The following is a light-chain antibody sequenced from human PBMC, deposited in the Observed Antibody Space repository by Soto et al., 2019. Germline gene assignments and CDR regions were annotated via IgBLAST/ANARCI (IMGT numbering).Light chain of an antibody. CDR3: QQYYSYPWT. V-gene: IGKV1-8*01. CDR1: QDISSY. CDR2: AAS. Sequence: AIRMTQSPSSFSASTGDRVTITCRASQDISSYLAWYQQKPGKAPKLLIYAASTLQSGVPSRFSGSGSGTDFTLTISCLQSEDFATYCCQQYYSYPWTFGQGTTVEI. J-gene: IGKJ1*01.